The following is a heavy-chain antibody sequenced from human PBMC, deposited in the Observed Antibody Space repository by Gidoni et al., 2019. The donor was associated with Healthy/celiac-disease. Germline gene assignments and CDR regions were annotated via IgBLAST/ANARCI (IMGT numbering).Heavy chain of an antibody. Sequence: EVQLLESGGGLVQPGGSLRLSCAASGFTFSSSAMSWVRQAPGKGLEWVSTISGSAGSTYYADSVKGRFTISRDNSKNTLYLQMNSLRAEDTAIYYRAKRLIAAPGSNYYYAMDVWGQGTTVTVSS. CDR1: GFTFSSSA. D-gene: IGHD6-13*01. J-gene: IGHJ6*02. CDR3: AKRLIAAPGSNYYYAMDV. CDR2: ISGSAGST. V-gene: IGHV3-23*01.